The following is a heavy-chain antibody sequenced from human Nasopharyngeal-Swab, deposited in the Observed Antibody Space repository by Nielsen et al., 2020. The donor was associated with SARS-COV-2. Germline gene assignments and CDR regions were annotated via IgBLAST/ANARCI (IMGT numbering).Heavy chain of an antibody. CDR2: IWYDGSNK. CDR3: ARVRFDWLYVADAFDI. CDR1: GSTFSSYG. Sequence: GGSLRLSCAASGSTFSSYGMHWVRQAPGKGLEWVAVIWYDGSNKYYADSVKGRFTISRDNSKNTLYLQMNSLRAEDTAVYYCARVRFDWLYVADAFDIWGQGTMVTVSS. D-gene: IGHD3-9*01. J-gene: IGHJ3*02. V-gene: IGHV3-33*01.